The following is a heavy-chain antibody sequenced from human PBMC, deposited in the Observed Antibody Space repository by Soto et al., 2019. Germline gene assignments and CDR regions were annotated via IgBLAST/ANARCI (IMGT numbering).Heavy chain of an antibody. CDR3: AREESWVAVAGRWFDP. D-gene: IGHD6-19*01. J-gene: IGHJ5*02. Sequence: ASVKVSCKASGYTFTGYYMHWVRQAPGQGLEWMGWINPNSGGTNYAQKFQGRVTMTRDTSISTAYMELSRLRSDDTAVYYCAREESWVAVAGRWFDPWGQGTLVTVPQ. V-gene: IGHV1-2*02. CDR1: GYTFTGYY. CDR2: INPNSGGT.